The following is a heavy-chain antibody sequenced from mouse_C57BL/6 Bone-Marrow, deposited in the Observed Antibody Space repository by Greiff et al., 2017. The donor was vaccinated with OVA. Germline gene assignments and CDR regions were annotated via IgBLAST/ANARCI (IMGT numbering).Heavy chain of an antibody. V-gene: IGHV1-78*01. Sequence: QVQLKESDAELVKPGASVKISCKASGYTFTDHTIHWMKQRPEQGLEWIGYIYPRDGSTKYNEKFKGKATLTADKSSSTAYMQLNSLTSEDSAVYFCARSIAFPITTVRYFDYWGQGTTLTVSS. CDR1: GYTFTDHT. CDR3: ARSIAFPITTVRYFDY. J-gene: IGHJ2*01. D-gene: IGHD1-1*01. CDR2: IYPRDGST.